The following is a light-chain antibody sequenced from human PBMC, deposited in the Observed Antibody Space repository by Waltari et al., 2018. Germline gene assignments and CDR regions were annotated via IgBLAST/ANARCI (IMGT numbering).Light chain of an antibody. CDR1: TSNIGTNT. CDR2: VNY. CDR3: ATWDDSLSGRV. Sequence: QSVLTQPPSTSGTPGQTVTISCSGSTSNIGTNTVTWYQLLPGTAPKTVIFVNYHRPSGVPDRFSASTSGTSASLVISGLQSEDEADYFCATWDDSLSGRVFGGGTKVTVL. V-gene: IGLV1-44*01. J-gene: IGLJ3*02.